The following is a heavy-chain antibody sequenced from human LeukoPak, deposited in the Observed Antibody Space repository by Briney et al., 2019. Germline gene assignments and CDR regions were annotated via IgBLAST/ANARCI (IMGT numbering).Heavy chain of an antibody. J-gene: IGHJ4*02. Sequence: GGSLRLSCAASGFTFSSYGMHWVRQAPGKGLEWEAVISYTGSNKYYADSVKGRFTISRDNSKNTLYLQMNSLRAEDTAVYYCAKRRYQLLWVGGYYFDYWGQGTLVTVSS. V-gene: IGHV3-33*05. CDR1: GFTFSSYG. CDR2: ISYTGSNK. CDR3: AKRRYQLLWVGGYYFDY. D-gene: IGHD2-2*01.